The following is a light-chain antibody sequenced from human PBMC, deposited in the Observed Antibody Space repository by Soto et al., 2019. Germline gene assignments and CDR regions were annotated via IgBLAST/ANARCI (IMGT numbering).Light chain of an antibody. CDR1: SSNIGAGYD. CDR2: RNS. Sequence: QSVLTQPPSVSGAPGQRVTISCTGSSSNIGAGYDVHWYQQLPGTAPKRLIYRNSNRPSGVPDRFSGSKSGTSASLAITGLQAEDEADYYCQSYDSSLSGYVFGTGTKLTVL. V-gene: IGLV1-40*01. CDR3: QSYDSSLSGYV. J-gene: IGLJ1*01.